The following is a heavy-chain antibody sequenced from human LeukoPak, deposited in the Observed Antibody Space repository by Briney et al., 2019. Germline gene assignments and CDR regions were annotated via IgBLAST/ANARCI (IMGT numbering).Heavy chain of an antibody. V-gene: IGHV1-69*04. CDR1: GGTFSSYA. CDR3: ARDPKLVRRPDY. J-gene: IGHJ4*02. Sequence: ASVKVSCKASGGTFSSYAISWVRQAPGQGLEWMGRIIPILGIANYAQKFQGRVTITADKSTSTAYMELSSLRSEDTAVYYCARDPKLVRRPDYWGQGTLVTVSS. D-gene: IGHD1-1*01. CDR2: IIPILGIA.